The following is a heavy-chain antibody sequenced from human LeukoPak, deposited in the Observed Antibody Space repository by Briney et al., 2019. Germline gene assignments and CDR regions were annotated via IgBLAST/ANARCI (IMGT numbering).Heavy chain of an antibody. V-gene: IGHV4-59*01. CDR2: IYYSGST. D-gene: IGHD4-11*01. CDR3: ARGDYLTNSR. J-gene: IGHJ4*02. Sequence: SETLSLTCTVSGGSISSYYWSWIRQPPGKGLEWIGYIYYSGSTNYNPSLKSRVTISVDTSKNQFSLKLSSVTAADTAVYYCARGDYLTNSRWGQGTLVTVSS. CDR1: GGSISSYY.